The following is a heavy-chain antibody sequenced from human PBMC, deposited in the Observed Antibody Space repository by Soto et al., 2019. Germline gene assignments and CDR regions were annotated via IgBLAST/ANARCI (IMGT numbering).Heavy chain of an antibody. D-gene: IGHD2-15*01. V-gene: IGHV4-4*02. Sequence: PSETLSLTCFVSGASISSTYWWSWVRQTPGKRLEWIGQIYHTGTTSYNPSLKNRVTISLDKSNNQFSLRLTSMTAADTAVYYCATLPPRIVVVMTDIPTWGQGTLVTFSS. J-gene: IGHJ5*02. CDR3: ATLPPRIVVVMTDIPT. CDR2: IYHTGTT. CDR1: GASISSTYW.